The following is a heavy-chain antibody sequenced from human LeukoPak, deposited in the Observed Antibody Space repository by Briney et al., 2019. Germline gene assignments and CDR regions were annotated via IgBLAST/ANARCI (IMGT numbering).Heavy chain of an antibody. Sequence: SETLSLTCTVSGGSISSSSYYWGWIRQPPGKGLEWIGSIYHSGSTNYNPSLKSRVTISVDTSKNQFSLKLSSVTAADTAVYYCARASQGITMVRGVIRGHNWFDPWGQGTLVTVSS. CDR3: ARASQGITMVRGVIRGHNWFDP. V-gene: IGHV4-39*07. D-gene: IGHD3-10*01. CDR2: IYHSGST. CDR1: GGSISSSSYY. J-gene: IGHJ5*02.